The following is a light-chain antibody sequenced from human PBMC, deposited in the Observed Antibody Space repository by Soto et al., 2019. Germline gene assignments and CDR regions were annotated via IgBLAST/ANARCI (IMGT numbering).Light chain of an antibody. CDR2: GAS. Sequence: EIVLTQSPGTLSLSPGERATLSCRASQSVSSSYLAWYQQKPGQAPRLLIYGASSRATGIPDRFSGSGSGTDFTLTISRLEPEDVAVYYCQQYGSSPAKMYTFGQGTKLEIK. CDR3: QQYGSSPAKMYT. V-gene: IGKV3-20*01. J-gene: IGKJ2*01. CDR1: QSVSSSY.